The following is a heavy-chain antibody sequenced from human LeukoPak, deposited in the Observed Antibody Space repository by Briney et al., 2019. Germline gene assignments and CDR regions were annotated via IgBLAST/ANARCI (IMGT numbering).Heavy chain of an antibody. CDR1: GGFISSGSYY. V-gene: IGHV4-61*02. J-gene: IGHJ4*02. CDR3: AREGWLLLRGFDY. D-gene: IGHD3-22*01. CDR2: IYTSGST. Sequence: SETLSLTCTVSGGFISSGSYYWSWIRQPAGKGLEWIGRIYTSGSTNYNPSLKSRVTISVDTSKNQFSLKLSSVTAADTAVYYCAREGWLLLRGFDYWGQGTLVTVSS.